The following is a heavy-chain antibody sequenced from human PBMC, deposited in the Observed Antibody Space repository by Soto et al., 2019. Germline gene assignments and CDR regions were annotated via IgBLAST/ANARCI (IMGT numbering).Heavy chain of an antibody. D-gene: IGHD1-26*01. CDR3: ARDGELRTRMLDY. J-gene: IGHJ4*02. CDR1: GGTFSSYA. V-gene: IGHV1-69*06. CDR2: IIPIFGTA. Sequence: GGSVKVACKASGGTFSSYAISWVRQAPGQGLEWMGGIIPIFGTANYAQKFQGRVTITADKSTSTAYMELSSLRSEDTAVYYCARDGELRTRMLDYWGQGTLVTVYS.